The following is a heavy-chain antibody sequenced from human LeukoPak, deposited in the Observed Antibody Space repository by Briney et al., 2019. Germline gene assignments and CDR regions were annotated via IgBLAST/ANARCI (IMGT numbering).Heavy chain of an antibody. V-gene: IGHV4-4*02. Sequence: SETLSLTCAVSGGSISSSNWWSWVRQPPGKGLEWIGEIYHSGSTNYNPSLKSRVTISVDRSKNQFSLKLSSVTAADTAVYYCALFEVVVGSTQDFWGRGTLVTVSS. CDR3: ALFEVVVGSTQDF. D-gene: IGHD2-15*01. J-gene: IGHJ4*02. CDR1: GGSISSSNW. CDR2: IYHSGST.